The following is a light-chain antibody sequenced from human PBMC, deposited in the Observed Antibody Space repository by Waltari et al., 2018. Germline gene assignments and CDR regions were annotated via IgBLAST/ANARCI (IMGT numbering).Light chain of an antibody. CDR3: QKYNSAPPVT. V-gene: IGKV1-27*01. CDR1: QGISNY. Sequence: DIQMTQSPSSLSASVGDRVTITCRASQGISNYLAWYQQKPGKVPKLLIYAASTLQSGVPSRCSGSGSGTDFTLTISSLQPEDVATYYCQKYNSAPPVTFGPGTKVDIK. J-gene: IGKJ3*01. CDR2: AAS.